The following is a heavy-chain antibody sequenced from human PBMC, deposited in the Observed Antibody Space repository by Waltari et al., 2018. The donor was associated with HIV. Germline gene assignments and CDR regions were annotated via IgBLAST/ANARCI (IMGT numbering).Heavy chain of an antibody. CDR2: INPNSGGT. Sequence: QVQLVQSGAEVKKPGASVKVSCKASGYTFTGYYMHWVRQAPGQGLEWMGWINPNSGGTNYAQKFQGWVTMTRDTSISTAYMELSRLRSDDTAVYYCARGCVRYDILTGDDAFDIWGQGTMVTVSS. CDR1: GYTFTGYY. CDR3: ARGCVRYDILTGDDAFDI. V-gene: IGHV1-2*04. J-gene: IGHJ3*02. D-gene: IGHD3-9*01.